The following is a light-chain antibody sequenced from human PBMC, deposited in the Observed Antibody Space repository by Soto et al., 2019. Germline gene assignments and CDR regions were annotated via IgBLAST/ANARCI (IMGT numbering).Light chain of an antibody. CDR3: GTWDSSLSAGV. V-gene: IGLV1-51*01. J-gene: IGLJ3*02. CDR1: RSNIGNNY. CDR2: DNN. Sequence: QSVLTQPPSVSAARGQKVTISCSGSRSNIGNNYVSWYQQLPGTAPKLLIYDNNKRPSGIPDRFSGSKSGTSATLGITGLQTGDEADYYCGTWDSSLSAGVFGGGTKLTVL.